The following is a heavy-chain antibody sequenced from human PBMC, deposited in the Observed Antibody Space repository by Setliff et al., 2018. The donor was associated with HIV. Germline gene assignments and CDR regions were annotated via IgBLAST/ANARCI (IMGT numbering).Heavy chain of an antibody. CDR2: IIPIFGTE. D-gene: IGHD6-13*01. Sequence: SVKVSCKASGGSFSNYGISWVRQAPGQGLEWVGRIIPIFGTENYAQKFQGRVTMTTGTSTSTAYMELRSLTSDDTAVYYCARDPVSSSWYGNWFDSWGQGTLVTVSS. CDR1: GGSFSNYG. CDR3: ARDPVSSSWYGNWFDS. J-gene: IGHJ5*01. V-gene: IGHV1-69*05.